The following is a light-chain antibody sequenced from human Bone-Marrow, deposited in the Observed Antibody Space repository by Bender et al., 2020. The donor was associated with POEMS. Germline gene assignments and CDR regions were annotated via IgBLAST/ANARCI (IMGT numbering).Light chain of an antibody. CDR3: CSYATTSTWV. Sequence: QSALTQPPSASGSPGQSVTISCTGTSSDVGGYNFVSWYQHHPGKVPKLMIYEVTKRPSGVSNRFSGSKSGNTASLTISGLQAEDEADYYCCSYATTSTWVFGGGTKLTVL. CDR2: EVT. J-gene: IGLJ3*02. CDR1: SSDVGGYNF. V-gene: IGLV2-23*02.